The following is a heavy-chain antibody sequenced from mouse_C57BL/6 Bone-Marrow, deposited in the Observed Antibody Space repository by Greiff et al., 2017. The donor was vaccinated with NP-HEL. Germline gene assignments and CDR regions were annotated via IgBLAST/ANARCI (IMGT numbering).Heavy chain of an antibody. Sequence: QVHVKQSGAELARPGASVKLSCKASGYTFTSYGISWVKQRTGQGLEWIGEIYPRSGNTYYNEKFKGKATLTADKSSSTAYMELRSLTSEDSAVYFCARWDYYCSSQFAYWGKGTLVTVSA. CDR1: GYTFTSYG. V-gene: IGHV1-81*01. CDR3: ARWDYYCSSQFAY. J-gene: IGHJ3*01. CDR2: IYPRSGNT. D-gene: IGHD1-1*01.